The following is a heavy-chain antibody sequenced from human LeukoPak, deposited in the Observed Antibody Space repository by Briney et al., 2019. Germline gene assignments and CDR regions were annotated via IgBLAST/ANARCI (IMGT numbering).Heavy chain of an antibody. CDR1: GFSFSSYA. Sequence: GGSLRLSCAASGFSFSSYAMSWVRRSPGKGLEWVSAISPSGGSTYYADSVRGRFTISRDNSKNTLYLQMNSLRAEDTAIYFCARVPYNYDTSSYYYKYYFDYWGQGTLVTVSS. CDR3: ARVPYNYDTSSYYYKYYFDY. V-gene: IGHV3-23*01. J-gene: IGHJ4*02. CDR2: ISPSGGST. D-gene: IGHD3-22*01.